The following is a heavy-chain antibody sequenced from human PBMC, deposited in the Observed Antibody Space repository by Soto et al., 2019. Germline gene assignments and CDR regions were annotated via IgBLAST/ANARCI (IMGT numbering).Heavy chain of an antibody. CDR2: IWYDGSNK. CDR1: GFTFSSYG. V-gene: IGHV3-33*01. J-gene: IGHJ4*02. D-gene: IGHD3-22*01. Sequence: QVQLVESGGGVVQPGRSLRLSCAASGFTFSSYGMHWVRQAPGKGLEWVAVIWYDGSNKYYADSVKGRFTISRDNSKNTLYLQMNSLRAEDTAVYYCASGAHYDSSGYYYLGTNFDYWGQGTLVTVSS. CDR3: ASGAHYDSSGYYYLGTNFDY.